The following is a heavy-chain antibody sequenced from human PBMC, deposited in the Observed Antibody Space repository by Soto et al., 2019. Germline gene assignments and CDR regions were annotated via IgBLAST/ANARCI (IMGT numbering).Heavy chain of an antibody. J-gene: IGHJ4*02. V-gene: IGHV6-1*01. D-gene: IGHD2-15*01. CDR2: TYYRSKWYN. CDR1: GDSVSSNSAA. CDR3: AREETRYCSGGSCYGYFDY. Sequence: SQTLSLTCAISGDSVSSNSAAWNWIRQSPSRGLEWLGRTYYRSKWYNDYAVSVKSRITINPDTSKNQFSLQLNSVTPEDTAVYYCAREETRYCSGGSCYGYFDYWGQGTLVTVSS.